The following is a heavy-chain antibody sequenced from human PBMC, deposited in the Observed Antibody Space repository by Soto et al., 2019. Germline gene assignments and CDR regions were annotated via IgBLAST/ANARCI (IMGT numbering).Heavy chain of an antibody. CDR2: IYDSESA. D-gene: IGHD6-6*01. CDR1: GESISSGGYY. V-gene: IGHV4-31*03. J-gene: IGHJ4*02. Sequence: QVQLQESGPGLVKPSQTLSLTCNVSGESISSGGYYWSWIRHHPRKGLEWIGYIYDSESAYYNPSLKCRVTISIDTSKNHFAMRLSSVTDADTAVYYCARASSSSSAADYWGQGTLVTVSS. CDR3: ARASSSSSAADY.